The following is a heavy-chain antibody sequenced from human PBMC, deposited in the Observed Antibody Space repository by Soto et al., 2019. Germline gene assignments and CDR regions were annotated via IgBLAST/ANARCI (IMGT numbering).Heavy chain of an antibody. D-gene: IGHD2-15*01. CDR3: AKDLRGQGYCSGGSCYAYDY. Sequence: GESLKISCAASGFTFSSYAMSWVRQAPGKGLEWVSAISGSGGSTYYADSVKGRFTISRDNSKNTLYLQMNSLRAEDTAVYYCAKDLRGQGYCSGGSCYAYDYWGQGTLVTVSS. CDR2: ISGSGGST. CDR1: GFTFSSYA. J-gene: IGHJ4*02. V-gene: IGHV3-23*01.